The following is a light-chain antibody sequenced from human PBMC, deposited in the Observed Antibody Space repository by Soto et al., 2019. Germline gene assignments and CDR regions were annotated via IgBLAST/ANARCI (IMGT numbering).Light chain of an antibody. V-gene: IGKV3-11*01. CDR2: DVS. J-gene: IGKJ4*01. Sequence: VLKKSPATLSWSPRARAALSCRASQSVSSYLAWYQQKPGQAPRLLIYDVSNRATGIPARFSGSGSGTDFTLTISSLEPEDFAVYYCQQRGTFGGGAKVAIK. CDR1: QSVSSY. CDR3: QQRGT.